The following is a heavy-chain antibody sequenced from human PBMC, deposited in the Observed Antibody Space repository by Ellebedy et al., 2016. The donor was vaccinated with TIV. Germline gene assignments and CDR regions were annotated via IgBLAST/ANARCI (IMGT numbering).Heavy chain of an antibody. J-gene: IGHJ4*02. D-gene: IGHD3-3*01. CDR3: ARGAFYGFWSGYIDH. V-gene: IGHV3-74*01. CDR2: INGDGSTT. Sequence: GESLKISCAASGFTFTNYWMHWVRQAPGKGLVWVSRINGDGSTTGYADSVKGRFTISRDNAKHTLFLQMDSLGAEDAAGYYWARGAFYGFWSGYIDHWGQGALVTVSS. CDR1: GFTFTNYW.